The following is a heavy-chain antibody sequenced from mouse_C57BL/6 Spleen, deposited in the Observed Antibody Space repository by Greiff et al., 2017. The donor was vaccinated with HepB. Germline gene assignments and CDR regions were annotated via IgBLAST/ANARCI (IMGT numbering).Heavy chain of an antibody. V-gene: IGHV1-69*01. Sequence: QVQLQQPGAELVMPGASVKLSCKASGYTFTSYWMHWVKQRPGQGLEWIGEIDPSDSYTNYNQKFKGKSTLTVDKSSSTAYMQLSSLTSEDSAVYCCARSHYGSNYVYWYFDVWGTGTTVTVSS. D-gene: IGHD1-1*01. CDR1: GYTFTSYW. J-gene: IGHJ1*03. CDR2: IDPSDSYT. CDR3: ARSHYGSNYVYWYFDV.